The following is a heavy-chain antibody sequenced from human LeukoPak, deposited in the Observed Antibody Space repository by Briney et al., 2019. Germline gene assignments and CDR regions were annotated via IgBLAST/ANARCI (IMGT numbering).Heavy chain of an antibody. J-gene: IGHJ5*02. V-gene: IGHV3-21*01. CDR3: ARVVGNWFDP. CDR1: GFTFSSYE. Sequence: GGSLRLSCAASGFTFSSYEMNWVRQAPGKGLEWVSSISSSSSYIYYADSVKGRFTISRDNAKNSLYLQMNSLRAEDTAVYYCARVVGNWFDPWGQGTLVTVSS. D-gene: IGHD6-6*01. CDR2: ISSSSSYI.